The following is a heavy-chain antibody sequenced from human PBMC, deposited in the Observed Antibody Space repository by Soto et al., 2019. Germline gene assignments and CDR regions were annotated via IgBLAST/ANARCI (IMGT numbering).Heavy chain of an antibody. D-gene: IGHD3-22*01. J-gene: IGHJ4*02. Sequence: QVQLVQSGAEVKKPGASVKVSCKVSGYTLTELSMHWVRQAPGKGLEWMGGFDPEDGETIYAQKFQGRVTMTEDTSTDTADMELSSLRSEDKAVYYCATIYDSSGYYLILYDYWGQGTLVTVSS. CDR3: ATIYDSSGYYLILYDY. CDR2: FDPEDGET. V-gene: IGHV1-24*01. CDR1: GYTLTELS.